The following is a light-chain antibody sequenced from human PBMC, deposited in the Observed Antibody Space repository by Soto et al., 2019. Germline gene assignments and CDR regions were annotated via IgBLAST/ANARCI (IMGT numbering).Light chain of an antibody. CDR2: GAS. Sequence: EIVLTQSPGTLSLSPGERATLSCRASQSVNSAYFAWYQQKPGQAPRLLIYGASSRATGIPARFSGSGSGTDFTLTISRLEPEDFAVYYCQQYSDSWWTFGQGTKVEIK. CDR3: QQYSDSWWT. V-gene: IGKV3-20*01. CDR1: QSVNSAY. J-gene: IGKJ1*01.